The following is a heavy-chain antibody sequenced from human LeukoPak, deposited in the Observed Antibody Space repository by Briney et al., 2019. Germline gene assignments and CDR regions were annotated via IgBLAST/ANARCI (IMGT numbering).Heavy chain of an antibody. CDR2: IYYSGST. CDR3: ASTTYYYESSGYSHFDY. J-gene: IGHJ4*02. CDR1: VGSNSSSSYY. D-gene: IGHD3-22*01. Sequence: SETLSLTCTVSVGSNSSSSYYWVGIRQPPGKGLEWIGSIYYSGSTYYNPSLKSRVTISVDTSKNQFSLKLSSVTAADTAVYFCASTTYYYESSGYSHFDYWGQGTPVTVSS. V-gene: IGHV4-39*01.